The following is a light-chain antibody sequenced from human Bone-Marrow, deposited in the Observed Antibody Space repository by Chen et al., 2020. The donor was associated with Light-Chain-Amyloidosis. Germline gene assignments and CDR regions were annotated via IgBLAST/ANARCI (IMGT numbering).Light chain of an antibody. V-gene: IGKV2-28*01. CDR3: MQALQTHPFT. Sequence: DIVMTQSPLSLPVTPGEPASISCRSSQSLLHSNGYNYLDWYLQKPGQSPQLLIYLGSNRASGVPDRFSGSGAGTDCTLKISRVEAEDVGVYYCMQALQTHPFTFGGGTKVEIK. J-gene: IGKJ4*01. CDR2: LGS. CDR1: QSLLHSNGYNY.